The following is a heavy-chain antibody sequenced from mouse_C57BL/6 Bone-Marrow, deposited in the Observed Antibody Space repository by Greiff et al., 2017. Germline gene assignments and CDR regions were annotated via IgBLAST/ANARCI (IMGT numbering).Heavy chain of an antibody. CDR2: IYPGSGST. D-gene: IGHD2-5*01. CDR1: GYTFTSYW. CDR3: ERCSNFRDYYAMDY. J-gene: IGHJ4*01. V-gene: IGHV1-55*01. Sequence: QVQLQQPGAELVKPGASVKMSCKASGYTFTSYWITWVKQRPGQGLEWIGDIYPGSGSTNYNEKFKSKDTLTVDTSSSTAYMQLSSLTSEDSAVYYSERCSNFRDYYAMDYWGQGTSVTVSS.